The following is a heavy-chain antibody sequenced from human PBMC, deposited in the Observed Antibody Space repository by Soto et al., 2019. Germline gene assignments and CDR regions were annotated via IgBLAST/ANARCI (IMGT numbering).Heavy chain of an antibody. V-gene: IGHV4-4*02. J-gene: IGHJ3*01. Sequence: QVHLQESGPGLVKPSGTLSLTCAVSGGSISTPYWWTWVRQPPGKELEWIGDVYHSGGNNYNPSLMSRVTISLDKSKNQFSLKMMSVTAADTAIYYCAYSTGCYRLDVWGQGTMVIVSS. D-gene: IGHD2-2*01. CDR2: VYHSGGN. CDR3: AYSTGCYRLDV. CDR1: GGSISTPYW.